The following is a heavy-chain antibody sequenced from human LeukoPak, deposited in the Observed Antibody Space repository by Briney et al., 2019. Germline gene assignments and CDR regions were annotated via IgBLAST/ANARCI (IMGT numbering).Heavy chain of an antibody. CDR1: GFTFSTSA. CDR2: IIVGSGAT. Sequence: GTSVKVSCKTSGFTFSTSAVQWVRQARGQRLEWIGWIIVGSGATNYAQSLQGRFTITRDMSTNTAYMELSSLGSEDSAVYYCAAEHYGVYTDCCTFHMWGQGTMVTVSS. V-gene: IGHV1-58*01. J-gene: IGHJ3*02. CDR3: AAEHYGVYTDCCTFHM. D-gene: IGHD4-17*01.